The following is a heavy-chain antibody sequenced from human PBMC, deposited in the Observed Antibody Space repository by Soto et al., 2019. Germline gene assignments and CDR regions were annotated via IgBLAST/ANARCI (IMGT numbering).Heavy chain of an antibody. Sequence: SVKVSCKASGGTFSSYTISWVRQAPGQGLEWMGRIIPILGIANYAQKFQGRVTITADKSTSTAYMELSSLRSEDTAVYYCASTGYEVAVAGTGYFDYWGQGTQVTVS. CDR2: IIPILGIA. V-gene: IGHV1-69*02. J-gene: IGHJ4*02. D-gene: IGHD6-19*01. CDR3: ASTGYEVAVAGTGYFDY. CDR1: GGTFSSYT.